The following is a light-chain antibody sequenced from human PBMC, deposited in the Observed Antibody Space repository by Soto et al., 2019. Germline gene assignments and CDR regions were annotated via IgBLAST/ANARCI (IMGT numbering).Light chain of an antibody. CDR3: CSYRSVTSPYYV. CDR2: EVS. V-gene: IGLV2-14*03. Sequence: QSVLTQPASVSGSPGQSITISCTGTSSDIGGYKDVSWYQPHPGKAPQVVIFEVSYRPYGISNRFSGSKSGNVSSLTISGLQAEDEADYSCCSYRSVTSPYYVFGTGTKATV. J-gene: IGLJ1*01. CDR1: SSDIGGYKD.